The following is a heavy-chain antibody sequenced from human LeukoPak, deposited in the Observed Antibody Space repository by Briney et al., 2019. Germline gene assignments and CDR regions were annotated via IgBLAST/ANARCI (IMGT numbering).Heavy chain of an antibody. J-gene: IGHJ4*02. V-gene: IGHV4-39*07. CDR3: ARAIVGATRWYFDY. Sequence: SETLSLTCTVSGGSISNSRYYWGWIRQPPGKGLEWIGSIYYSGSTYYNPSLKSRVTISIDTSKNQFSLKLSSVTAADTAVYYCARAIVGATRWYFDYWGQGTLVTVSS. D-gene: IGHD1-26*01. CDR1: GGSISNSRYY. CDR2: IYYSGST.